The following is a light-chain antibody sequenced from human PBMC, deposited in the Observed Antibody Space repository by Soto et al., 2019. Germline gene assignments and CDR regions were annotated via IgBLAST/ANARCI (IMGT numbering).Light chain of an antibody. CDR2: GAY. J-gene: IGKJ3*01. CDR3: QKSADSSAFT. CDR1: QIVNSAF. Sequence: EVLLTQSPGTLSCSPRERDRLSRRSSQIVNSAFLNWFQQKSGQPPRLLIYGAYSRATGIPDRFNGSGSGTNFTLIISRLQPEDFAVYYCQKSADSSAFTLGNGTKVDIK. V-gene: IGKV3-20*01.